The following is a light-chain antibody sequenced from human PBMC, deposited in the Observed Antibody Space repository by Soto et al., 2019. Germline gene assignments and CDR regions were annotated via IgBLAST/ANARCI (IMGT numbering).Light chain of an antibody. CDR3: QQYGSAPEGT. V-gene: IGKV3-20*01. J-gene: IGKJ1*01. CDR1: QSIRGIY. Sequence: EIVLTQSPGTLSVSPGERATLSCRASQSIRGIYLAWYQQKPGQAPRLLLYGGSTRATGIPDRFSGSGSGTDSTLTISRLEPEDFAVYYCQQYGSAPEGTFGQGTKVDIK. CDR2: GGS.